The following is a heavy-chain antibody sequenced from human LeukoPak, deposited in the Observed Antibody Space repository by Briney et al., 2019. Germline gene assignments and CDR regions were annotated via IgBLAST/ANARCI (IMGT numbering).Heavy chain of an antibody. CDR3: ARDARDYYDSSKDYFDY. D-gene: IGHD3-22*01. CDR2: ISSSGSTI. J-gene: IGHJ4*02. V-gene: IGHV3-48*03. Sequence: GGSLRLSCAASGFTFSSYEMNWVRQAPGKGLEWVSYISSSGSTIYYADSVKGRFTISRDNAKNSLYLQMNSLRAEDTAVYYCARDARDYYDSSKDYFDYWGQGTLVTVSS. CDR1: GFTFSSYE.